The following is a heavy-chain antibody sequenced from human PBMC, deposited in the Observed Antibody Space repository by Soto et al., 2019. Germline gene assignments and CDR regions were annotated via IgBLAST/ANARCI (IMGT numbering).Heavy chain of an antibody. Sequence: QVQLVESGGGLVKPGGSLRLSCAASGFTFSDYYMSWIRQAPGKGLEWVSYISSSGSTIYYADSVKGRFTISRDNAKNSLYLQMNSLRAEDTAVYYCARDNEAGMITFGGVIVGCFDYWGQGTLVTVSS. CDR3: ARDNEAGMITFGGVIVGCFDY. CDR1: GFTFSDYY. V-gene: IGHV3-11*01. J-gene: IGHJ4*02. CDR2: ISSSGSTI. D-gene: IGHD3-16*02.